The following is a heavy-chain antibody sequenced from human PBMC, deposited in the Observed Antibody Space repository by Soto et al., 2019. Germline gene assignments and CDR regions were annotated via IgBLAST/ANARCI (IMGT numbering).Heavy chain of an antibody. V-gene: IGHV4-39*01. J-gene: IGHJ5*02. CDR2: IHYSGTT. D-gene: IGHD2-15*01. Sequence: QLQLQESGPGLVKPSETLSLTCTVSGGSISSSYYYWGWIRQPPGKGLEWIGSIHYSGTTYYSPCLKSRVTVSVDTSKNQFSLKVNSVTAADTAVYYCVRQGYCGGGSCYRWFDPWGLGTLVTVSS. CDR3: VRQGYCGGGSCYRWFDP. CDR1: GGSISSSYYY.